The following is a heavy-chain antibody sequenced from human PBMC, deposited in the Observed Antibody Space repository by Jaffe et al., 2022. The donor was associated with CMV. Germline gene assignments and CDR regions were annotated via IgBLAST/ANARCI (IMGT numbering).Heavy chain of an antibody. Sequence: QVQLVQSGAEVKKPGASVKVSCKASGYTFTGYYMHWVRQAPGQGLEWMGWINPNSGGTNYAQKFQGWVTMTRDTSISTAYMELSRLRSDDTAVYYCAREGGEYCSGGSCYFDYWGQGTLVTVSS. CDR2: INPNSGGT. J-gene: IGHJ4*02. V-gene: IGHV1-2*04. CDR3: AREGGEYCSGGSCYFDY. CDR1: GYTFTGYY. D-gene: IGHD2-15*01.